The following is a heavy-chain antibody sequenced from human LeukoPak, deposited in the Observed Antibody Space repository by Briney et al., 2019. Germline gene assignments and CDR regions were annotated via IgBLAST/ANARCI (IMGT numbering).Heavy chain of an antibody. J-gene: IGHJ4*02. D-gene: IGHD5-12*01. CDR3: ARTAYSDYSLGF. CDR1: GFTFSNYW. CDR2: ISSDGSST. V-gene: IGHV3-74*01. Sequence: GGSLRLSCAASGFTFSNYWMDWVRHAPGEGLVWVSRISSDGSSTSYADSVKGRFTISRDNAKNTLYLQMNRLRAEDTAVYYCARTAYSDYSLGFWGQGTLGTVSS.